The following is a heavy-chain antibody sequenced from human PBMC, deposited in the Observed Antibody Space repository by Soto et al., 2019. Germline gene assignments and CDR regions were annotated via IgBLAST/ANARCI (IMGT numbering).Heavy chain of an antibody. J-gene: IGHJ4*02. Sequence: QVQLVQSGAEEKKPGASVKVSCKASGYTFTSYAMHWVRQAPGQRLEWMGWINAGNGNTKYSQKFQGRVTITRDTSASKASMELSSLRSEDTAVYYCARGSGYYYWDDYWGQGTLVTVSS. CDR3: ARGSGYYYWDDY. CDR1: GYTFTSYA. D-gene: IGHD3-22*01. V-gene: IGHV1-3*05. CDR2: INAGNGNT.